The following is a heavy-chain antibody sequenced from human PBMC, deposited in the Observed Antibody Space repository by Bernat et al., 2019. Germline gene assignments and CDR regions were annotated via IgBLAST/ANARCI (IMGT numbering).Heavy chain of an antibody. CDR3: VRDSAGLDS. D-gene: IGHD2/OR15-2a*01. CDR2: IDYDGTTA. CDR1: GFTFNNYW. V-gene: IGHV3-74*01. J-gene: IGHJ4*02. Sequence: EVHLVESGGGFVQPGGSLRLSCAASGFTFNNYWMHWVRHAPGKGLVWVSRIDYDGTTAHYADSVKGRFTISRDNAKKTVYLQMNSLRAEDTAVYYCVRDSAGLDSRGGGTAISNSS.